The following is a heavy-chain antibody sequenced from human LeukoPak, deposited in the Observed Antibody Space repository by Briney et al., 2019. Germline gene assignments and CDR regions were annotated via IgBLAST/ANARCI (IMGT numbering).Heavy chain of an antibody. J-gene: IGHJ4*02. CDR3: ASQNRHGEEDY. Sequence: PSETLSLTCTVSGGSISSGGYYWCWIRQHPGKGLEWIGYIYYSGSTYYNPSLKSRVTISVDTSKNQFSLKLSSVTAADTAVYYCASQNRHGEEDYWGQGTLVTVSS. CDR1: GGSISSGGYY. V-gene: IGHV4-30-4*08. D-gene: IGHD4-17*01. CDR2: IYYSGST.